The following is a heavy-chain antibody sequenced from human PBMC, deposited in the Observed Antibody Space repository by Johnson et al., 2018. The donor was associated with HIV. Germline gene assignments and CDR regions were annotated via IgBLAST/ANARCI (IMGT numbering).Heavy chain of an antibody. Sequence: VQLVESGGDLVQPGRSLRLSCAASGFSFDDYAMNWVRQAPGKGLEWVSGLSWNSGNIVYADSVKGRFTISRDSAKTSVYLQMNSLRTEDTALYYCTKALGAAPTDCFDIWGQGTMVTVSS. J-gene: IGHJ3*02. CDR1: GFSFDDYA. D-gene: IGHD2-21*01. V-gene: IGHV3-9*01. CDR2: LSWNSGNI. CDR3: TKALGAAPTDCFDI.